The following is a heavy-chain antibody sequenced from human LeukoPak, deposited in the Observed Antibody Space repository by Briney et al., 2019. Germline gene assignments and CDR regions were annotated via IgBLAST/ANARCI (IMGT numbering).Heavy chain of an antibody. J-gene: IGHJ4*02. CDR3: ARGTGYCSVASCFEGTTTFAY. Sequence: ASVKVSCKASGYSFSGFYLFWVRQAPGQGLEWMGWLKPNNGGTYYTQKFQGRVTFTRDTSNNTAYMEVSSLTSDDTATYYCARGTGYCSVASCFEGTTTFAYWGQGTLVTVSS. V-gene: IGHV1-2*02. D-gene: IGHD2-2*03. CDR1: GYSFSGFY. CDR2: LKPNNGGT.